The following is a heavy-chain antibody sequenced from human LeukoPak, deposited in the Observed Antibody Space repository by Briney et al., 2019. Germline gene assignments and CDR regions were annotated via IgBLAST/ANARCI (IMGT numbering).Heavy chain of an antibody. J-gene: IGHJ4*02. CDR2: IYYSGST. V-gene: IGHV4-31*03. Sequence: SETLSLTCTVSGGSISSGGYYWSWIRQHPGKGLEWIGYIYYSGSTYYNPSLRSRVSISVDTSKNQFSLKLNSVTAADTAVYYCARHQYYYDVSGYLFDNWGQGALVTVSS. CDR3: ARHQYYYDVSGYLFDN. CDR1: GGSISSGGYY. D-gene: IGHD3-22*01.